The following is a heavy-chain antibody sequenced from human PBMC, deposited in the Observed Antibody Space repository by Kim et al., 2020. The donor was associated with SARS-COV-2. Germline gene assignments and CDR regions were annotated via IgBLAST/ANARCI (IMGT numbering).Heavy chain of an antibody. Sequence: GGSLRLSCAASGFTFSGFSMHWVRQAPGKGLEWVAIISNDGSHYYYADSARGRFTISRDNSKNTLYLQVKSLRAEDTAMYYCARDIGGQLWVQRYYFYGMDVWGQGTTFTVSS. CDR1: GFTFSGFS. J-gene: IGHJ6*02. D-gene: IGHD5-18*01. CDR3: ARDIGGQLWVQRYYFYGMDV. CDR2: ISNDGSHY. V-gene: IGHV3-30*04.